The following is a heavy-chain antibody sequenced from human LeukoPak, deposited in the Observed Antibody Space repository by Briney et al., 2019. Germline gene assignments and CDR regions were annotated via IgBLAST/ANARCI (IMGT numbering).Heavy chain of an antibody. J-gene: IGHJ4*02. V-gene: IGHV4-38-2*02. CDR3: ARGGVGLSRYYFDY. CDR2: INHSGST. CDR1: GYSISSGYC. D-gene: IGHD3-16*02. Sequence: SETLSLTCTVSGYSISSGYCWGWIRQPPGKGLEWIGEINHSGSTNYNPSLKSRVTISVDTSKNQFSLKLSSVTAADTAVYYCARGGVGLSRYYFDYWGQGTLVTVSS.